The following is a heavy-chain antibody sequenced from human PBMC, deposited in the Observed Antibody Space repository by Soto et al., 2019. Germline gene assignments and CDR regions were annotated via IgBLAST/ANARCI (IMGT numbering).Heavy chain of an antibody. CDR3: ASHYGDNGWFDP. D-gene: IGHD4-17*01. J-gene: IGHJ5*02. V-gene: IGHV3-21*06. CDR1: GFTFSAYN. CDR2: ITSSSSSI. Sequence: EVQLVESGGGLVKPGGSLRLSCAASGFTFSAYNMNWVRQPPGKGLEWVSSITSSSSSIYYADSLKDRFTISRDNAKNSLYLQMNSLRAEDTAVYYCASHYGDNGWFDPWGQGTLVTVSS.